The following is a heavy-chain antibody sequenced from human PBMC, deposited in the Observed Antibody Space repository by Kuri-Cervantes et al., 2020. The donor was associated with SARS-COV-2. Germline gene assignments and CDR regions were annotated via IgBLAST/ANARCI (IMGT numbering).Heavy chain of an antibody. CDR3: ARDYYDSSGYSYDAFDV. Sequence: LRLSCAVYGGSFSGYYWSWIRQPPGKGLEWIGEINHSGSTNYNPSLKSRVTISVDTSKNQFSLKLSSVTAADTAVYYCARDYYDSSGYSYDAFDVWGQGTMVTVSS. D-gene: IGHD3-22*01. CDR2: INHSGST. J-gene: IGHJ3*01. CDR1: GGSFSGYY. V-gene: IGHV4-34*09.